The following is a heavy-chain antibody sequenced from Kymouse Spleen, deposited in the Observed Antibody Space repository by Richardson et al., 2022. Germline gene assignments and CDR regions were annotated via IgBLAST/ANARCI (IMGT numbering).Heavy chain of an antibody. CDR2: IKQDGSEK. CDR3: ARDRDYDSSGYYYFDAFDI. V-gene: IGHV3-7*01. D-gene: IGHD3-22*01. J-gene: IGHJ3*02. Sequence: EVQLVESGGGLVQPGGSLRLSCAASGFTFSSYWMSWVRQAPGKGLEWVANIKQDGSEKYYVDSVKGRFTISRDNAKNSLYLQMNSLRAEDTAVYYCARDRDYDSSGYYYFDAFDIWGQGTMVTVSS. CDR1: GFTFSSYW.